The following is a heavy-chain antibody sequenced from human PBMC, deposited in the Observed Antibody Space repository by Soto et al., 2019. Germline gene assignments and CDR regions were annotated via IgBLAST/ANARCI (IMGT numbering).Heavy chain of an antibody. CDR2: IYYSGST. V-gene: IGHV4-31*03. Sequence: QVQLQESGPGLVKPSQTVSLTCTVSGGSISSGGYYWSWIRQHPGKGLEWIGYIYYSGSTYYNPSLKSRVTISVDTAKNQFSLKLSSVTAADTAVYYCARVCGGDCHYGMDVWGQGTPVTVSS. D-gene: IGHD2-21*02. J-gene: IGHJ6*02. CDR3: ARVCGGDCHYGMDV. CDR1: GGSISSGGYY.